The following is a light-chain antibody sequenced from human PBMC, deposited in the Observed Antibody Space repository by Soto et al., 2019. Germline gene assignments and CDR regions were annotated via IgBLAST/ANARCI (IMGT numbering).Light chain of an antibody. J-gene: IGKJ2*01. CDR1: QSVSSN. CDR2: RAS. V-gene: IGKV3-15*01. CDR3: QQYNNWPPMYT. Sequence: EIVMTQSPATLSVSPGERATLSCRASQSVSSNLAWYQQKPGQAPRLLIYRASTRATGIPARFSGSGSGTEFTLTISILHSEDFAVYYCQQYNNWPPMYTFGQGTKLEIK.